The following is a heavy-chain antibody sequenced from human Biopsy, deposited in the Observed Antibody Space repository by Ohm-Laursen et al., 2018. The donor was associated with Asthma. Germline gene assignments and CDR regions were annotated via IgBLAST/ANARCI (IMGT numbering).Heavy chain of an antibody. V-gene: IGHV4-30-4*01. CDR2: VFWSGTT. Sequence: SQTLSLTCIVGGAYIGSRDHHWSWIRQSPGTGLEWIGFVFWSGTTHYNRSLERRLSISIDTTRNEFSMTLRSVTAADTAVYFCARVASYGDLYFGIDVWGPGTTV. D-gene: IGHD4-17*01. J-gene: IGHJ6*02. CDR1: GAYIGSRDHH. CDR3: ARVASYGDLYFGIDV.